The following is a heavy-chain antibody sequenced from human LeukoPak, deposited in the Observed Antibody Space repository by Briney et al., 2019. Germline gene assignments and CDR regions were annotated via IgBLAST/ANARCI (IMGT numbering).Heavy chain of an antibody. D-gene: IGHD4-17*01. CDR1: GFTFSSYG. Sequence: GGSLRLSCAASGFTFSSYGMHWVRQAPGKGLEWVAFIRYDGSNKYYADSVKGRFTISRDNSKNTLYLQMNSLRAEDTAVYYCAKDRNSAVTTFYYYYYMDVWGKGTTVTISS. J-gene: IGHJ6*03. V-gene: IGHV3-30*02. CDR3: AKDRNSAVTTFYYYYYMDV. CDR2: IRYDGSNK.